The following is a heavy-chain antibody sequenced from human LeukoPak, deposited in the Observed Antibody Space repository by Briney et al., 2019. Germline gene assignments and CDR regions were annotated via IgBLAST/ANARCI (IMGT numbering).Heavy chain of an antibody. D-gene: IGHD2/OR15-2a*01. CDR1: GFTFSSYA. CDR3: ARHGYYSGSQFDP. CDR2: IPYTGKS. J-gene: IGHJ5*02. Sequence: PGGSLRLSCAASGFTFSSYAMSWIRQPPGKAPEWIGSIPYTGKSHYNVSIQSRVTISADTSKNQFFLKLTSMTAADTATYFCARHGYYSGSQFDPWGQGILVTVSS. V-gene: IGHV4-39*01.